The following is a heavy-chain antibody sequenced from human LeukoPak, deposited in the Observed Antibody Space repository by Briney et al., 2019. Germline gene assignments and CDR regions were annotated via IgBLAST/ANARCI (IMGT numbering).Heavy chain of an antibody. Sequence: SETLSLTCAVYGGSFSGYYWSWIRQPPPKGLEGRVEINHSGSTNYNPSPKSRVTISVDTSKNQFSLKLSSVTAADTAVYYCARGRRAAADAFDIWGQGTMVTVSS. CDR3: ARGRRAAADAFDI. CDR2: INHSGST. CDR1: GGSFSGYY. V-gene: IGHV4-34*01. J-gene: IGHJ3*02. D-gene: IGHD6-13*01.